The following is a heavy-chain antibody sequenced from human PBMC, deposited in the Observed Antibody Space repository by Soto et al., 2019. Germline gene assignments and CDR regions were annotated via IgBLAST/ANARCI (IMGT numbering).Heavy chain of an antibody. V-gene: IGHV3-30*19. J-gene: IGHJ4*02. CDR3: ARWGTTGGFDL. CDR1: GFMFKSYV. CDR2: TSYDGNNK. Sequence: QLQLVESGGGVVQPGTSLRLSCTASGFMFKSYVMHWVRQAPGKGLEWVALTSYDGNNKYYGDSVKGRLTVSRDNSKNTLQLQMDSLRPEDTALYYCARWGTTGGFDLWGQGTLVSVSS. D-gene: IGHD3-16*01.